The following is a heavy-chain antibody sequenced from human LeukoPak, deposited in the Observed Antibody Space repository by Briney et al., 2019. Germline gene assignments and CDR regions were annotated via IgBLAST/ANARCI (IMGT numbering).Heavy chain of an antibody. CDR2: IYYSGST. V-gene: IGHV4-59*01. CDR3: ARGQDYDFWSGYYQFDY. J-gene: IGHJ4*02. Sequence: SETLSLTCTVSGGSTSSYYWSWIRQPPGKGLEWIGYIYYSGSTNYNPSLKSRVTISVDTSKNQFSLKLSSVTAADTAVYYCARGQDYDFWSGYYQFDYWGQGTLVTVSS. D-gene: IGHD3-3*01. CDR1: GGSTSSYY.